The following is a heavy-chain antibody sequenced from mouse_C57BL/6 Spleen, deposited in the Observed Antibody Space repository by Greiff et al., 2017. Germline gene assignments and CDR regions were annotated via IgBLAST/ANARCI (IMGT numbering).Heavy chain of an antibody. J-gene: IGHJ2*01. V-gene: IGHV14-4*01. D-gene: IGHD2-10*01. CDR1: GFNIKDDY. CDR2: IDPENGDT. CDR3: TTPTYYGTN. Sequence: EVMLVESGAELVRPGASVKLSCTASGFNIKDDYMHWVKQRPEQGLEWIGWIDPENGDTEYASKFQGKATITADTSSNTAYLQLSSLTSEDTAVYYCTTPTYYGTNWGQGTTLTVSS.